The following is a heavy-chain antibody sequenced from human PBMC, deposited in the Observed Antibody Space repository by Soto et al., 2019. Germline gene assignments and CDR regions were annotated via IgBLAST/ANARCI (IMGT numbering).Heavy chain of an antibody. CDR3: AKGIRWRLTYYYYMDV. J-gene: IGHJ6*03. CDR1: GFTFSSYG. D-gene: IGHD2-15*01. V-gene: IGHV3-30*18. CDR2: ISYDGSNK. Sequence: QVQLVESGGGVVQPGRSLRLSCAASGFTFSSYGMHWVRQAPGKGLEWVAVISYDGSNKYYADSVKGRFTISRDNSKNTLYLQMNSLRAEDTAVYYCAKGIRWRLTYYYYMDVWGKGTTVTVSS.